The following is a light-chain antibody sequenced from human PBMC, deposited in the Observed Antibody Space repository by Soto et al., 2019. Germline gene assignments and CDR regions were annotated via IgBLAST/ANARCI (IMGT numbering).Light chain of an antibody. CDR3: QQYGSSRRT. CDR1: QSVSSSY. V-gene: IGKV3-20*01. J-gene: IGKJ1*01. CDR2: GAS. Sequence: EIVLTQSPGTLSLSPGERATLSCRASQSVSSSYLAWYQQKPGQAPRLLIYGASSRATGIPDRFSGSGSGTDFTLTISRLEPEYFAVYYCQQYGSSRRTFVQETKVAIK.